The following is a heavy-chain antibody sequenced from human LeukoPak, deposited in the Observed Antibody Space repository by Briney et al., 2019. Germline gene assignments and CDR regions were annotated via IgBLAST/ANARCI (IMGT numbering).Heavy chain of an antibody. CDR2: IKKDGSEK. CDR1: GFTFSSYW. J-gene: IGHJ4*02. Sequence: GGSLRLPCAASGFTFSSYWMSWVRQAPGKGLEWVANIKKDGSEKYYVDSVKGRFTISRDNAKKSLYLQMNSLGAEDTAVYYCARHLSGITGYTYGRGIDYWGQGTLLTVSS. D-gene: IGHD5-18*01. V-gene: IGHV3-7*01. CDR3: ARHLSGITGYTYGRGIDY.